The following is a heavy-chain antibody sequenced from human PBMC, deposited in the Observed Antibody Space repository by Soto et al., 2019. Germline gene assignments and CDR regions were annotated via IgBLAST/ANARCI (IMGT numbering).Heavy chain of an antibody. V-gene: IGHV1-2*04. CDR1: GYTFTGYY. CDR2: INPNSGGT. CDR3: ARGGSITMVRGVKNDY. D-gene: IGHD3-10*01. J-gene: IGHJ4*02. Sequence: ASVKVSCKASGYTFTGYYMHWVRQAPGQGLEWMGWINPNSGGTNYAQKFQGWATMTRDTSISTAYMELSRLRSDDTAVYYCARGGSITMVRGVKNDYWGQGTLVTVSS.